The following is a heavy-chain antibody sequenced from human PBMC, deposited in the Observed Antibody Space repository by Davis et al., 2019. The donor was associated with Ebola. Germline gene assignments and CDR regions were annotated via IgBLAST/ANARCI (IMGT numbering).Heavy chain of an antibody. CDR3: ARMAQNFFPTHFDS. CDR2: IHYGGTT. Sequence: SETLSLTCTVSDGSISGYYWGWIRQPPGRGLEWIGYIHYGGTTNYNPSLKSRITISVETSSNQFSLRVRSVTAADTAVYYCARMAQNFFPTHFDSWSQGTLVTVSS. D-gene: IGHD3-3*01. CDR1: DGSISGYY. V-gene: IGHV4-59*08. J-gene: IGHJ4*02.